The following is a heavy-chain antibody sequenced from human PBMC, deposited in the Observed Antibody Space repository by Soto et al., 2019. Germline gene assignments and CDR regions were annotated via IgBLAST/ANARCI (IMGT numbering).Heavy chain of an antibody. CDR2: IYWNDSK. J-gene: IGHJ4*02. Sequence: SGPTLVNPTQTLTLTCTFSGFSLNTRGVSVGWIRQPPGKALEWLALIYWNDSKRVSPSLKSRLTVTKDTSKNQVVLTMTNMAPVDTATYCCEHRGKTAVTQDFDSWGQGTLVTVSS. CDR1: GFSLNTRGVS. D-gene: IGHD4-17*01. V-gene: IGHV2-5*01. CDR3: EHRGKTAVTQDFDS.